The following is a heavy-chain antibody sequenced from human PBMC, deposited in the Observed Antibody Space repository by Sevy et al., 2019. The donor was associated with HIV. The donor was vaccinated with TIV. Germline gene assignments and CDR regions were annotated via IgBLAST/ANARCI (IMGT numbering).Heavy chain of an antibody. CDR3: VKEGRDDFNPSLEF. CDR2: ISRTGGTP. D-gene: IGHD3-10*01. Sequence: GGSLRLSCAGSGFTFGGYMMNWVRQAPGRGLEWVARISRTGGTPEYGDSAKGRFTISRENSKNTVYVQLKDVRAEDTALYSCVKEGRDDFNPSLEFWGQGILVTVSS. CDR1: GFTFGGYM. J-gene: IGHJ1*01. V-gene: IGHV3-23*01.